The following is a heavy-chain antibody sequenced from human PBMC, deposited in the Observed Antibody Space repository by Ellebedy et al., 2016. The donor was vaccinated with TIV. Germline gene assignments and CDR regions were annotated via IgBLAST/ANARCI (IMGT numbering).Heavy chain of an antibody. Sequence: AASVKVSCKASGYSFSNYYMHWVRQAPGQGLEWMGWVSPYDGNTNYAQKFQGRVTMTIDTSTSTGYMELRSLRSDDTAVYYCARGFRYGSGRWPLDHWGQGTLVTVSS. V-gene: IGHV1-18*04. CDR3: ARGFRYGSGRWPLDH. J-gene: IGHJ4*02. CDR1: GYSFSNYY. CDR2: VSPYDGNT. D-gene: IGHD4-23*01.